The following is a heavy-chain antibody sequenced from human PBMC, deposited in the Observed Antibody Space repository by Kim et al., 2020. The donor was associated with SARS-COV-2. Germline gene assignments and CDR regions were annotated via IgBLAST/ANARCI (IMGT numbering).Heavy chain of an antibody. V-gene: IGHV3-73*01. Sequence: GGSLRLSCVASGFTVSGSNIHWVRQASGKGLEWVGRITSRTNAYATTFAASVKGRFTTSRDDSDNTAYLQMSSLRIEDTAVYYGSLGLRTPGGFDSWGQG. D-gene: IGHD3-10*01. CDR2: ITSRTNAYAT. J-gene: IGHJ5*02. CDR1: GFTVSGSN. CDR3: SLGLRTPGGFDS.